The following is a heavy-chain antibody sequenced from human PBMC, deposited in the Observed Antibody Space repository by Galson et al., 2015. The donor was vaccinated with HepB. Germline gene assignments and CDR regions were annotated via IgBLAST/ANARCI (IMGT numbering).Heavy chain of an antibody. Sequence: SVKVSCKASGYTFTSYYMHWVRQAPGQGLEWMGIINPSGGSTSYAQKLQGRVTMTRDTSTSTVYMELSSLRSEDTAVYYCARAGYDYGDSNDAFDIWGQGTMVTVSS. CDR2: INPSGGST. CDR3: ARAGYDYGDSNDAFDI. CDR1: GYTFTSYY. V-gene: IGHV1-46*04. D-gene: IGHD4-17*01. J-gene: IGHJ3*02.